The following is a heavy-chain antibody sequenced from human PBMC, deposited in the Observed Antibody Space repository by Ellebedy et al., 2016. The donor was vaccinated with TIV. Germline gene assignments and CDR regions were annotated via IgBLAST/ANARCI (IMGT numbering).Heavy chain of an antibody. D-gene: IGHD3-10*01. J-gene: IGHJ4*02. CDR3: ARDRYYFGSGSHYGVDS. CDR1: GFTFSDYY. V-gene: IGHV3-11*01. CDR2: ISSSSVTM. Sequence: GESLKISCVASGFTFSDYYMTWIRQAPGKGLEWVSYISSSSVTMSYADSVTGRFTISRDNAKNSLYLQMNSLRAEDTAVYYCARDRYYFGSGSHYGVDSWGQGTLVTVAS.